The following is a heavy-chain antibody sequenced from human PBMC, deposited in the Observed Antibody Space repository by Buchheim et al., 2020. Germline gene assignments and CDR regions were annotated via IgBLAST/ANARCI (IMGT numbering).Heavy chain of an antibody. CDR3: ARGPPICSGTSCYTEMFDY. CDR1: GGSFSVYY. J-gene: IGHJ4*02. D-gene: IGHD2-2*02. V-gene: IGHV4-34*01. CDR2: INHSGST. Sequence: QVQLQQWGAGLLKPSETLSLTCAVYGGSFSVYYCGWIRQPPGKGLEWIGEINHSGSTNYNPSLKSRVTISVDTSKNQFSLKLSSVTAADTAVYYCARGPPICSGTSCYTEMFDYWGQGTL.